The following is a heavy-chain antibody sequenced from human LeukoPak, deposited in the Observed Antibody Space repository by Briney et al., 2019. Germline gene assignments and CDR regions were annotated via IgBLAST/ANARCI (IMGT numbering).Heavy chain of an antibody. CDR1: GFTFSSYA. CDR3: AKDPAGPFIAAAGYVHY. CDR2: ISYDGSNK. D-gene: IGHD6-13*01. J-gene: IGHJ4*02. Sequence: GGSLRLSCAASGFTFSSYAMHWVRQAPGKGLEWVAVISYDGSNKYYADSVKGRFTISRDNSKNTLYLQMNSLRAEDTAVYYCAKDPAGPFIAAAGYVHYWGQGTLVTVSS. V-gene: IGHV3-30-3*01.